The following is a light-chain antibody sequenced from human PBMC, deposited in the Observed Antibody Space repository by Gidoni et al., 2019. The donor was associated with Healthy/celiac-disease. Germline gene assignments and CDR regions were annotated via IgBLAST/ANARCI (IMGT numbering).Light chain of an antibody. CDR1: KLGDKY. V-gene: IGLV3-1*01. J-gene: IGLJ2*01. Sequence: SYQLTPPPSVSVSPGQTASITSSADKLGDKYACWYQQKPGQPPVLVIYQDSKRPSGIPERFSGSNSGNTATLTISGNQAMDEADYYCQAWDSSIAWGVFGGGTKLTVL. CDR3: QAWDSSIAWGV. CDR2: QDS.